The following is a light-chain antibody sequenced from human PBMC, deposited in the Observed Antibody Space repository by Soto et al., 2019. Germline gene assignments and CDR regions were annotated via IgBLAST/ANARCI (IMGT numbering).Light chain of an antibody. J-gene: IGLJ3*02. Sequence: QSVLTQPASVSGSPGQSITISCTGTSSDVGGYNYVSWYQQHPGKAPKLMIYEVSNRPSGVSKRFSGSKSGNTASLTISGLQAEDEADYYCSSYTSSSTWVFGVGTTLTVL. CDR3: SSYTSSSTWV. V-gene: IGLV2-14*01. CDR2: EVS. CDR1: SSDVGGYNY.